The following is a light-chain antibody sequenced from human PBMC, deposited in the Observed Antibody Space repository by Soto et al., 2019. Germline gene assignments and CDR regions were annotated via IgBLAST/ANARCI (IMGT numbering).Light chain of an antibody. Sequence: EIVLTQSPGTLSLSPGERATLSCRASQSVSRSLLAWYQQKPGQAPRLLIYDASTRATGIADSFSGSWSWTDFTLTISRLEPEDFAVYYCQQYGNPPPYSFGQGTKLEIK. CDR1: QSVSRSL. J-gene: IGKJ2*03. V-gene: IGKV3-20*01. CDR2: DAS. CDR3: QQYGNPPPYS.